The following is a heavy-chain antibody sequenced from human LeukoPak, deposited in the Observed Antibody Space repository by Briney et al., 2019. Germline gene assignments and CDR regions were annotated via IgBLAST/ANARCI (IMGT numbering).Heavy chain of an antibody. CDR3: ARVPTYYDSPQGDY. Sequence: PSETLSLTCTVSGGSISSSSYYWGWIRQPPGKGLEWIGSIDYTGSTYYNPSLKSRVTISVDTSKNQFSLKLSSVTAADTAVYYCARVPTYYDSPQGDYWGQGTLVTVSS. J-gene: IGHJ4*02. D-gene: IGHD3-22*01. CDR2: IDYTGST. CDR1: GGSISSSSYY. V-gene: IGHV4-39*07.